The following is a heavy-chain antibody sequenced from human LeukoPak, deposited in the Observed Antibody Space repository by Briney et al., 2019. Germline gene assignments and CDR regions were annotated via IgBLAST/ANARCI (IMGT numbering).Heavy chain of an antibody. J-gene: IGHJ4*02. CDR1: GGSISSSSYY. Sequence: PSETLSLTCTVSGGSISSSSYYWGWIRQPPGKGLEWIGSIYYSGSTYYNPSLKGRVTISVDTSKNQFSLKLSSVTAADTAVYYCARASGSTEHIDYWGQGTLVTVSS. CDR3: ARASGSTEHIDY. V-gene: IGHV4-39*07. D-gene: IGHD6-25*01. CDR2: IYYSGST.